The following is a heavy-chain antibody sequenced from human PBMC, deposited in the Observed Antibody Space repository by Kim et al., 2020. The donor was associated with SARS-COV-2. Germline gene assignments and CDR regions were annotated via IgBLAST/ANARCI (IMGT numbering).Heavy chain of an antibody. CDR3: AKQTATSADLDT. D-gene: IGHD1-1*01. J-gene: IGHJ2*01. V-gene: IGHV3-23*01. Sequence: HTDTGKGRFTISRDNAKTTLYLQMHSLRVEDTAVYYCAKQTATSADLDTWGRGTLVTVSS.